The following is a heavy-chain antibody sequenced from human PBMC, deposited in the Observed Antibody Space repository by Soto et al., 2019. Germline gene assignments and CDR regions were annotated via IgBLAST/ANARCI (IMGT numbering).Heavy chain of an antibody. CDR1: GFTFSSYA. CDR3: AKVSSGWSEYFQH. CDR2: ISGSGGST. Sequence: PGGSLRLSCAASGFTFSSYAMSWVRQAPGKGLEWVSAISGSGGSTYYADSVKGRFTISRDNSKNTLYMQMNSLRAEDTAVYYCAKVSSGWSEYFQHWGQGTLVTVSS. J-gene: IGHJ1*01. D-gene: IGHD6-19*01. V-gene: IGHV3-23*01.